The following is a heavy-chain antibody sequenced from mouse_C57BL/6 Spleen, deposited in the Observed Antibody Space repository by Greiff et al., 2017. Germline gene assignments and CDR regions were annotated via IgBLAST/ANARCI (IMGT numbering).Heavy chain of an antibody. J-gene: IGHJ4*01. CDR1: GFTFSDYG. Sequence: EVMLVESGGGLVKPGGSLKLSCAASGFTFSDYGMHWVRQAPEKGLEWVAYISSGSSTIYYADTVKGRFTISRDNAKNTLFLQMTSLRSEDTAMYYCARLFDGYYHYYAMDYWGQGTSVTVSS. CDR3: ARLFDGYYHYYAMDY. CDR2: ISSGSSTI. D-gene: IGHD2-3*01. V-gene: IGHV5-17*01.